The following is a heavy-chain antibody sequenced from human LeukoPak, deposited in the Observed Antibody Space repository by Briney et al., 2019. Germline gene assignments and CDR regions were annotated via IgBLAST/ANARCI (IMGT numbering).Heavy chain of an antibody. D-gene: IGHD2-21*02. Sequence: KPSETLAFTCAVYDGSFSGSYWTWIRQPPGKGLEWIGEIDHTKTTNYNPSLKSRVTISVDASKNQFSLKLGSVTAADTAMYYCARLRVGHKLTALRTKQDDYLDHWGQGTLVIVSS. CDR3: ARLRVGHKLTALRTKQDDYLDH. V-gene: IGHV4-34*01. J-gene: IGHJ4*02. CDR1: DGSFSGSY. CDR2: IDHTKTT.